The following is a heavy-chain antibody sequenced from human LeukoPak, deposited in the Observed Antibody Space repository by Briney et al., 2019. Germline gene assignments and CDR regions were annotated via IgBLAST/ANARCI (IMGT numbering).Heavy chain of an antibody. CDR3: ARGRERGSSSSFTDY. Sequence: ASVKVSCKASGYTFTSYGTSWVRQAPGQGLEWMGWISAYNGNTNYAQKLQGRVTMTTDTSTSTAYMELRSLRFEDTAVYYCARGRERGSSSSFTDYWGQGTLVIVSS. CDR1: GYTFTSYG. CDR2: ISAYNGNT. V-gene: IGHV1-18*01. D-gene: IGHD6-6*01. J-gene: IGHJ4*02.